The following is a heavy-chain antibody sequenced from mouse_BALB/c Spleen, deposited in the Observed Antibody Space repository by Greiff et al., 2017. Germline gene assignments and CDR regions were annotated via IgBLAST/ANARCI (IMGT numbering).Heavy chain of an antibody. J-gene: IGHJ3*01. V-gene: IGHV1S56*01. CDR1: GYTFTSYY. CDR2: IYPGNVNT. D-gene: IGHD2-14*01. Sequence: QVYVKQSGPELVKPGASVRISCKASGYTFTSYYIHWVKQRPGQGLEWIGWIYPGNVNTKYNEKFKGKATLTADKSSSTAYMQLSSLTSEDSAVYFCARYYRYDEAWFAYWGQGTLVTVSA. CDR3: ARYYRYDEAWFAY.